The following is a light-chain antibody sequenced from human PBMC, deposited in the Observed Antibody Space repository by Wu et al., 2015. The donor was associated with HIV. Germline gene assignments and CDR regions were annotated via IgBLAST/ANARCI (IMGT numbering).Light chain of an antibody. CDR3: QQYAASPLT. CDR2: VAS. J-gene: IGKJ4*01. V-gene: IGKV3-20*01. Sequence: EIVLTQSPGTLSLSPGERATLSCRASQNINSYSLAWYQQKPGQAPRLLIYVASSRATGVPDRFSGSGSGTDFTLTISRLEPEDFAVYYCQQYAASPLTFGGGPKWRSN. CDR1: QNINSYS.